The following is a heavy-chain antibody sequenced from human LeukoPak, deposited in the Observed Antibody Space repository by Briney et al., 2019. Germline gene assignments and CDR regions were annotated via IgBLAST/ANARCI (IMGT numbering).Heavy chain of an antibody. Sequence: PGGSLRLSCAASGLTFSSHWMHWVRQAPGKGLVWVSRITNDGSSTTYADSVKGRFTISRDTSNNTLYLQMNSLRAEDTAVYYCAREGKWLQLRYFDYWGQGTLVTVSS. CDR2: ITNDGSST. CDR3: AREGKWLQLRYFDY. V-gene: IGHV3-74*01. D-gene: IGHD5-24*01. J-gene: IGHJ4*02. CDR1: GLTFSSHW.